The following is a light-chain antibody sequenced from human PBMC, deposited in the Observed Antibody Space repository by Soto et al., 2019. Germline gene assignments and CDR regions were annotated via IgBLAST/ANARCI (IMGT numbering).Light chain of an antibody. CDR1: QSVSSH. CDR3: QQRSNSPLT. CDR2: DAF. J-gene: IGKJ4*01. V-gene: IGKV3-11*01. Sequence: EIVFTQSPATLSLSPGERATLSCRDSQSVSSHLAWYQQKPGQAPRILIYDAFNRATGIPARFSGSGSGTDFTLTISSLEPEDFAVYYCQQRSNSPLTFGGGTQVDIK.